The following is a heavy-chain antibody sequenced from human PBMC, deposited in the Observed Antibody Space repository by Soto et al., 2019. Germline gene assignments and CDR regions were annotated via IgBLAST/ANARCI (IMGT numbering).Heavy chain of an antibody. CDR2: INAGSADI. CDR3: AIVGRHGYIYGHLAY. V-gene: IGHV1-3*01. Sequence: ASVKVSCKASGYTFTTYALPWVRQAPSQRLEWMGWINAGSADIKYSQKFQGRVTITRDTSASTVYMELSSLRSEDTAVYYCAIVGRHGYIYGHLAYSAQGSLVPVSS. J-gene: IGHJ4*02. CDR1: GYTFTTYA. D-gene: IGHD5-18*01.